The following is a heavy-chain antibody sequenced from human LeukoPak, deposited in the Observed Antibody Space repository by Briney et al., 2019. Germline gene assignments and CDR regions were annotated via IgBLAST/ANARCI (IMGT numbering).Heavy chain of an antibody. V-gene: IGHV3-23*01. CDR3: AKDTSPYDSSGSPFR. Sequence: PGGSLRLSCAASGFTFSSYAMSWVRQAPGKGLEWVSAISGSGGSTYYADSVKGRFTISRDNSKNTLYLQMNSLRAEDTVVYYCAKDTSPYDSSGSPFRWGQGTLVTVSS. D-gene: IGHD3-22*01. J-gene: IGHJ4*02. CDR1: GFTFSSYA. CDR2: ISGSGGST.